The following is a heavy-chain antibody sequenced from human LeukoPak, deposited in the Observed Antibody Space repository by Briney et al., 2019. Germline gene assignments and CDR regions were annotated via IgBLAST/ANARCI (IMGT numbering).Heavy chain of an antibody. CDR1: GGSISSSNW. J-gene: IGHJ4*02. D-gene: IGHD4-17*01. Sequence: SGTLSLTCAVSGGSISSSNWWSWVRQPPGKGLEWIGEIYHSGSTNYNPSLKSRVTISVDTSKNQFSLNLNSVTAADTAVYYCARDSFTVTTPDYWGQGTLVTVSS. V-gene: IGHV4-4*02. CDR3: ARDSFTVTTPDY. CDR2: IYHSGST.